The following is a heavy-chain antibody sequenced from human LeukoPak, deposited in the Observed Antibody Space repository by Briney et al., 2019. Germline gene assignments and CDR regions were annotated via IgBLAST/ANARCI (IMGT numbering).Heavy chain of an antibody. V-gene: IGHV3-23*01. J-gene: IGHJ4*02. Sequence: GGSLRLSCAASGFTFSSYDMSWVRQAPGKGLEWVSAISGSGGSTYYADSVKGRFTISRDNSKNTLYLQMNSLRAEDTAVYYCAKNAYSSSSLYYFDYWGQGTLVTVSS. CDR2: ISGSGGST. D-gene: IGHD6-6*01. CDR3: AKNAYSSSSLYYFDY. CDR1: GFTFSSYD.